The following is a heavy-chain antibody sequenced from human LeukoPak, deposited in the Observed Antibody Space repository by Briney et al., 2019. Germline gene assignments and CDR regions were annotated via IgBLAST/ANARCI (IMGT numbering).Heavy chain of an antibody. J-gene: IGHJ4*02. D-gene: IGHD2-21*02. CDR1: GFTFNNYG. Sequence: GGSLRLSCAASGFTFNNYGMHWVRQAPGKGLEWVTLIQPNGKDKYYADSVKGRFTVSRDNSNSMLYLQLNSLRVDDTAIYYCAKRDRVTEFDYWGQGTLVTVSS. CDR2: IQPNGKDK. CDR3: AKRDRVTEFDY. V-gene: IGHV3-30*02.